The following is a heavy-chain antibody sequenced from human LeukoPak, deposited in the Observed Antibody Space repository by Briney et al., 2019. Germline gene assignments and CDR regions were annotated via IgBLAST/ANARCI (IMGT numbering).Heavy chain of an antibody. Sequence: PGGSLRLSCAASGFTFSSYAMSWVRQAPGKGLEWVSAISGSGGSTYYADSVKGRFTISRDNSKNTLYLQMNSLRAEDTSVYYCAKGEGYDYGDWIDYWGQGTLVTVSS. CDR3: AKGEGYDYGDWIDY. CDR1: GFTFSSYA. J-gene: IGHJ4*02. D-gene: IGHD4-17*01. CDR2: ISGSGGST. V-gene: IGHV3-23*01.